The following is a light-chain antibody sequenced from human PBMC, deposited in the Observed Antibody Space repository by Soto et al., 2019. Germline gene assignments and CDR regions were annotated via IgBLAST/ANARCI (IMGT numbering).Light chain of an antibody. J-gene: IGLJ7*01. CDR1: SSDVGSHTV. Sequence: QSVLTQPASASGSPGQSITISCTGSSSDVGSHTVVSWYQQPPGPAPKLMIYEVSKRPLGVSARFSASKSGNTASMTISGLEAEDEYDYSCCSYGRSRAVFGGGTQLTVL. V-gene: IGLV2-23*02. CDR3: CSYGRSRAV. CDR2: EVS.